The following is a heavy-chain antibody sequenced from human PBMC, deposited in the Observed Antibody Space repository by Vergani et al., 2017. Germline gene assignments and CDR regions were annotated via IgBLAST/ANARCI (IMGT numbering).Heavy chain of an antibody. D-gene: IGHD6-19*01. CDR1: GASIRSSNYN. J-gene: IGHJ5*02. CDR3: ARHATVEWLVKLGWIDP. V-gene: IGHV4-39*01. Sequence: QLQLQESGPGLVKPSATLSLTCSVSGASIRSSNYNWGWIRQPPGKGLEGIASNYYSGSTHYNPSLKSRVTISVDTSKNQFSLKLSSVTAADTAIYFCARHATVEWLVKLGWIDPWGQGILVTVSS. CDR2: NYYSGST.